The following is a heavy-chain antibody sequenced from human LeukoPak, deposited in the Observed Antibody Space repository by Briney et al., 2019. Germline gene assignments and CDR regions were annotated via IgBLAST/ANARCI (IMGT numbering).Heavy chain of an antibody. CDR2: INHSGST. CDR3: ARAPAQDY. Sequence: PSETLSLTCAVYGGSFSGYYWSWIRQPPGKGLEWIGEINHSGSTNYNPSLKSRVTISVDTSKNQFSLKLSSVTAAGTAVYYCARAPAQDYWGQGTLVTVSS. CDR1: GGSFSGYY. V-gene: IGHV4-34*01. J-gene: IGHJ4*02. D-gene: IGHD2-2*01.